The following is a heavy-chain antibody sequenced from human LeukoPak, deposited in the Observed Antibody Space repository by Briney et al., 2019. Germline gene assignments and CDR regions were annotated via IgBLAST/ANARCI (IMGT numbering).Heavy chain of an antibody. CDR1: GFTFSSYA. Sequence: QPGGSLRLSCAASGFTFSSYAMSWVRQAPGKGLEWVAFIRYDGSNKYYADSVKGRFTISRDNSKNTLYLQMNSLRAEDTAVYYCAKTYGSGSYYLDYWGQGTLVTVSS. V-gene: IGHV3-30*02. D-gene: IGHD3-10*01. CDR2: IRYDGSNK. CDR3: AKTYGSGSYYLDY. J-gene: IGHJ4*02.